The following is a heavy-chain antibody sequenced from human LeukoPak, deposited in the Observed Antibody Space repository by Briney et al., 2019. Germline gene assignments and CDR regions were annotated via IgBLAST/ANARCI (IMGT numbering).Heavy chain of an antibody. CDR3: ARVGYCSSTSCYKRGWLALDI. V-gene: IGHV3-48*01. CDR2: ISSSSSTI. J-gene: IGHJ3*02. D-gene: IGHD2-2*02. Sequence: PGGSLRLSCAASGFTFSSYSMNWVRQAPGKGLEWVSYISSSSSTIYYADSVKGRFTISRDNAKNSLYLQMNSLRAEDTAVYYCARVGYCSSTSCYKRGWLALDIWGQGTMVTVSS. CDR1: GFTFSSYS.